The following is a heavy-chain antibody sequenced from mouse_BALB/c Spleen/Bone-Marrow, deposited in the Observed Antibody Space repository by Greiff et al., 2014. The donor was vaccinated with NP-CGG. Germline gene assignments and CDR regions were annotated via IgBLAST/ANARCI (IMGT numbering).Heavy chain of an antibody. CDR3: ARNGYYGWITY. CDR1: GFDFSGYW. D-gene: IGHD2-3*01. J-gene: IGHJ3*01. Sequence: EVKLEESGGGLVQPGGSLKLPCAASGFDFSGYWMTWVRQAPGKGLEWIGEINPDSRTINYKPSLKEKFIMSRDNAKNTLYLQMSKVRSEDTALYYCARNGYYGWITYWGQGTLVTVSA. V-gene: IGHV4-1*02. CDR2: INPDSRTI.